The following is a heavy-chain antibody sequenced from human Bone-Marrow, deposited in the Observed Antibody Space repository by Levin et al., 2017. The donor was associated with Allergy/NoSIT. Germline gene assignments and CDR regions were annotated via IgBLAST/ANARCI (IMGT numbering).Heavy chain of an antibody. CDR3: ASGYGGNSDKNNWFDP. J-gene: IGHJ5*02. CDR2: INHSGRT. D-gene: IGHD4-23*01. V-gene: IGHV4-34*01. Sequence: SETLSLTCAVYGGSFSDYYFSWIRQPPGKGLEWIGEINHSGRTNYNPSLKSRVTISVDTSKNQFSLKVSSVTAADTAVYYCASGYGGNSDKNNWFDPWGQGTLVAVSS. CDR1: GGSFSDYY.